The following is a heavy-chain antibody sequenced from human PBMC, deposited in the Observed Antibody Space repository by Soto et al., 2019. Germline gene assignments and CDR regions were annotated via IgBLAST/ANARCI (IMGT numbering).Heavy chain of an antibody. V-gene: IGHV3-23*01. CDR1: GFTFSSYA. CDR2: FSGSGDNT. D-gene: IGHD3-9*01. CDR3: AKDRYEILTGYPIQYGMDV. J-gene: IGHJ6*04. Sequence: PGGSLRLSCAASGFTFSSYAMSWVRQAPGKGLEWVSSFSGSGDNTDYADSVKGRFTISRDNSKNTLYMQMNSLRAEDTAVYYCAKDRYEILTGYPIQYGMDVWGKGTTVTVSS.